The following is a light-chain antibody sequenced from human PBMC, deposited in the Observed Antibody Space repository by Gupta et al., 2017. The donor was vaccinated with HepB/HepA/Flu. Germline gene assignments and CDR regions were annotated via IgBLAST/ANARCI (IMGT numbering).Light chain of an antibody. J-gene: IGKJ1*01. CDR1: QSLLHSNGYNY. CDR2: LGS. CDR3: MQALQTPRT. V-gene: IGKV2-28*01. Sequence: DIVMTQSTLSLPVPPGEPASISCRSSQSLLHSNGYNYLDWYLQKPGQSPQLLIYLGSNRASGVPDRFSGSGSGTDFTLKISRVEAEDVGVYYCMQALQTPRTFGQGTKVEIK.